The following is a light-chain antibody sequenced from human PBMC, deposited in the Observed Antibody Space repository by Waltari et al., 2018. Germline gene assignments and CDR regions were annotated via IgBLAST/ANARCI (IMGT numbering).Light chain of an antibody. V-gene: IGKV3-20*01. CDR2: GGS. CDR1: QSVASSY. Sequence: EIALTQSPGTVSLSPGEGATLSCRASQSVASSYVAWYQQKPGQAPRLLIYGGSGRATGSPDRFSGSWSETDFSLTISRVRPEDSAVYCCQQYATSPRTFGQGTKVEIK. J-gene: IGKJ1*01. CDR3: QQYATSPRT.